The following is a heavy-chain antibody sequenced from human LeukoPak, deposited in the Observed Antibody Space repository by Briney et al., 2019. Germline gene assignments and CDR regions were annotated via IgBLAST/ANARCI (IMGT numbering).Heavy chain of an antibody. J-gene: IGHJ4*02. CDR3: VKPLGSSGCGYFFDY. CDR1: GFTFSSYA. V-gene: IGHV3-64D*06. CDR2: IVSNAGST. D-gene: IGHD5-12*01. Sequence: GGSLRLSCSASGFTFSSYAMHWVRQAPGKGLEYVSAIVSNAGSTYYADSVKGRFTISRDNSKNTLYLQMSSLRAEDTAVYYCVKPLGSSGCGYFFDYWGQGSLVTVSS.